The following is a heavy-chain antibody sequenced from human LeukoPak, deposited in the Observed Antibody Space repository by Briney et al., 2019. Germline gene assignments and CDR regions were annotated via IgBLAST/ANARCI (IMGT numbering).Heavy chain of an antibody. J-gene: IGHJ4*02. CDR1: GFTVSSNY. CDR2: IYSGGST. D-gene: IGHD2-2*01. Sequence: GGSLRLSCAASGFTVSSNYMSWVRQAPGKGLEWVSAIYSGGSTYYADSVKGRFTISRDNSKNTLYLQMNSLRAEDTAVYYCARPPSFYGPFDYWGQGTLVTVSS. CDR3: ARPPSFYGPFDY. V-gene: IGHV3-53*01.